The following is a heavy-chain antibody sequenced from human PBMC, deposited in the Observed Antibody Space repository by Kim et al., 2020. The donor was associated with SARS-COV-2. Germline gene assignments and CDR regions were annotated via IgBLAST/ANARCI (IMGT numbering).Heavy chain of an antibody. J-gene: IGHJ4*02. CDR1: GGSISSYY. CDR2: IYYSGST. Sequence: SETLSLTCTVSGGSISSYYWSWIRQPPGKGLEWIGYIYYSGSTNYNPSLKSRVTISVNTSKNQFSLKLISVTAADTAVYYCARRTRAGDFDYWGQGTLVTVSS. CDR3: ARRTRAGDFDY. V-gene: IGHV4-59*01. D-gene: IGHD4-17*01.